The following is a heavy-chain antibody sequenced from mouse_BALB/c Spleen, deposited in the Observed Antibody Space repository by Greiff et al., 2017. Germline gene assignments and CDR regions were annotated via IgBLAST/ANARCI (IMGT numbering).Heavy chain of an antibody. J-gene: IGHJ3*01. CDR1: GYTFTNYW. D-gene: IGHD1-1*01. CDR3: ARNDYGSSYPWFAY. Sequence: VKLMESGAELVRPGTSVKISCKASGYTFTNYWLGWVKQRPGHGLEWIGDIYPGGGYTNYNEKFKGKATLTADTSSSTAYMQLSSLTSEDSAVYFCARNDYGSSYPWFAYWGQGTLVTVSA. V-gene: IGHV1-63*02. CDR2: IYPGGGYT.